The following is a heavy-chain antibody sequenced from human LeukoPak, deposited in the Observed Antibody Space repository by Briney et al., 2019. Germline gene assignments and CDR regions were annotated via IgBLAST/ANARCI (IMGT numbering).Heavy chain of an antibody. CDR2: IFTSGST. V-gene: IGHV4-61*02. CDR1: GDSISSGSYY. Sequence: PSETLSLTCTASGDSISSGSYYWSWIRQPAGKGLEWIGRIFTSGSTNYNPSLKSRVTISVDTSKNQFSLKLSSVTAADTAVYYCARGGFGDPFDYWGQGTLVTVSS. J-gene: IGHJ4*02. CDR3: ARGGFGDPFDY. D-gene: IGHD3-10*01.